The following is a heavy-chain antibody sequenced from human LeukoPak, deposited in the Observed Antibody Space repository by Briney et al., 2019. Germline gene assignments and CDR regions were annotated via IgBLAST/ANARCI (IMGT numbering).Heavy chain of an antibody. D-gene: IGHD1-26*01. Sequence: GESLQISCKGSGYSFTNYWIGWVRRMPGKGLGWMGIIYPGDSDTRYSPSFQGQVTISADKSSSTAYLQWSSLKASDTAMYYCARQSGSYQVGDYWGQGTLVTVSS. CDR1: GYSFTNYW. V-gene: IGHV5-51*01. J-gene: IGHJ4*02. CDR2: IYPGDSDT. CDR3: ARQSGSYQVGDY.